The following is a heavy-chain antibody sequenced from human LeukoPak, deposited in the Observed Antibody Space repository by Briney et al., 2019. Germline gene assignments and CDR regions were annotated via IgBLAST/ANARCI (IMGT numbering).Heavy chain of an antibody. CDR3: AKDRVYGSGSYCLLDY. CDR2: IRGSGGST. V-gene: IGHV3-23*01. CDR1: GFTFSSYA. J-gene: IGHJ4*02. D-gene: IGHD3-10*01. Sequence: PGGSLRLSCAASGFTFSSYAMSWVRQAPGKGLEWVSAIRGSGGSTYYADSVKGRFTISRDNSKNTLYLQMNSLRAEDTAVYYCAKDRVYGSGSYCLLDYWGQGTLVTVSS.